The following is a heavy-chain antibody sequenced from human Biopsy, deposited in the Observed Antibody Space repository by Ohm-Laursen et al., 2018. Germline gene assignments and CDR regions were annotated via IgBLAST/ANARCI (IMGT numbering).Heavy chain of an antibody. Sequence: LSLTCAAFGVTLSGYGMNWVRQAPGKGLEWVSSISASSSYIYYADSVKGRFTVSRDNTKNTLYLQMNSLRAADTAIYFCATELLPPGVGGPWLDSWGQGTPVTVSS. V-gene: IGHV3-21*06. J-gene: IGHJ5*01. CDR1: GVTLSGYG. CDR2: ISASSSYI. CDR3: ATELLPPGVGGPWLDS. D-gene: IGHD3-10*01.